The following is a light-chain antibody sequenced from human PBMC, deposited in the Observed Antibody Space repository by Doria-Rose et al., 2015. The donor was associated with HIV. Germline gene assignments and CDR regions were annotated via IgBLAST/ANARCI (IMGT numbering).Light chain of an antibody. CDR3: QHFDKYFSWT. Sequence: DIRLTQSPSTLSASVGDRVTITCRASQSISNWLAWYQQKSGQAPKLLIYKASTLQSGVPSRFRGSGSGTEFTLTINSLQPDDFATYYCQHFDKYFSWTFGHGTKVDIK. V-gene: IGKV1-5*03. J-gene: IGKJ1*01. CDR2: KAS. CDR1: QSISNW.